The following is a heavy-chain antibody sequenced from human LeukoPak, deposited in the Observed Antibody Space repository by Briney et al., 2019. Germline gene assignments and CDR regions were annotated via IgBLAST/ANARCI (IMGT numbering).Heavy chain of an antibody. CDR2: ISAYNGNT. CDR1: GGTFSSYA. CDR3: ARVELSKLECDY. D-gene: IGHD1-1*01. V-gene: IGHV1-18*01. Sequence: GASVKVSCKASGGTFSSYAISWVRQAPGQGLEWMGWISAYNGNTNYAQKLQGRVTMTTDTSTSTAYMELRSLRSDDTAVYYCARVELSKLECDYWGQGTLVTVSS. J-gene: IGHJ4*02.